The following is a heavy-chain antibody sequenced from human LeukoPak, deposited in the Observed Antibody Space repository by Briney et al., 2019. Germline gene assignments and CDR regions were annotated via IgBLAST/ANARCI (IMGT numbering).Heavy chain of an antibody. CDR2: INPNSGGT. J-gene: IGHJ4*02. D-gene: IGHD5-24*01. Sequence: ASVKVSCKASGYTFTGYYMHWVRQAPGQGLEWMGRINPNSGGTNYAQKFQGRVTMTRDTSISTAYMELSRLRSDDTAVYYCARGLEMATTSSVGWGQGTLVTVSS. CDR1: GYTFTGYY. CDR3: ARGLEMATTSSVG. V-gene: IGHV1-2*06.